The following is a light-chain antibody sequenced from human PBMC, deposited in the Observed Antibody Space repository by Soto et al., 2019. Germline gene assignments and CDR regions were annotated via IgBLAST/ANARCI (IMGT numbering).Light chain of an antibody. CDR1: QSVSSSY. CDR3: QQYGSSRWT. Sequence: EIALTQSPGTLSLSPGERATLSCRASQSVSSSYLAWYQQKPGQAPRLLIYGASSKATGFPDRFSGSGSGTDFSLTISRVEPEDFAVYYCQQYGSSRWTFGQGTQVEIK. V-gene: IGKV3-20*01. J-gene: IGKJ1*01. CDR2: GAS.